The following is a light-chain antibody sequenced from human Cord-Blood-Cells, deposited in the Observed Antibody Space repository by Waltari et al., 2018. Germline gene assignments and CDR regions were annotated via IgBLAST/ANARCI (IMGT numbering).Light chain of an antibody. CDR1: SSDGGGYNY. J-gene: IGLJ2*01. CDR3: SSYTSSSTVV. CDR2: DVS. Sequence: QSALTQPASVSGSPGQSITISCTGISSDGGGYNYFSWYQQHPGKAPKLMIYDVSNRPSGVSNRFSGSKSGNTASLTISGLQAEDEADYYCSSYTSSSTVVFGGGTKLTVL. V-gene: IGLV2-14*01.